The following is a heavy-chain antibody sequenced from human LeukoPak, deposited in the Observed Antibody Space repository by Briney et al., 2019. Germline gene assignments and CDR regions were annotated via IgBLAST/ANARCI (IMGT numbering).Heavy chain of an antibody. CDR3: AKDRAYDSGASLAY. J-gene: IGHJ4*02. CDR2: ISWNSGSI. D-gene: IGHD3-22*01. Sequence: GGSLRLSCAASGFTFDDYAMHWVRQPPGKGLEWVSGISWNSGSIGYADSVKGRFTISRDNAKNALYLQMNSLRAEDMALYYCAKDRAYDSGASLAYWGQGTLVTVSS. CDR1: GFTFDDYA. V-gene: IGHV3-9*03.